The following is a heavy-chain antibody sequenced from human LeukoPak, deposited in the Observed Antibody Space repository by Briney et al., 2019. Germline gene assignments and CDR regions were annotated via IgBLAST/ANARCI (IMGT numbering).Heavy chain of an antibody. CDR2: IRSNGGST. CDR3: VKDLTAPGHALTPYFDY. V-gene: IGHV3-64D*09. D-gene: IGHD2-8*01. Sequence: GGSLRLSCSASGFTFSSYAMHWVRQAPGKGLEYVSAIRSNGGSTYYADSVKGRFTISRDNSKNTLYLQMSSLRAEDTAVYYCVKDLTAPGHALTPYFDYWGQGTLVTVSS. CDR1: GFTFSSYA. J-gene: IGHJ4*02.